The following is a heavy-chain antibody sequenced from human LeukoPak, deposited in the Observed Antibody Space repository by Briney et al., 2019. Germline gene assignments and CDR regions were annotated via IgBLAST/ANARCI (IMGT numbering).Heavy chain of an antibody. V-gene: IGHV1-46*01. Sequence: GASVKVSCKASGYTFTSYYMHWVRQAPGQGLEWMGIINPSGGSTSYAQKFQGRVAMTRDTSTSTVYMELSSLRSEDTAVYYCARGWVETSSWEEYFDYWGQGTLVTVSS. D-gene: IGHD6-13*01. CDR3: ARGWVETSSWEEYFDY. CDR2: INPSGGST. J-gene: IGHJ4*02. CDR1: GYTFTSYY.